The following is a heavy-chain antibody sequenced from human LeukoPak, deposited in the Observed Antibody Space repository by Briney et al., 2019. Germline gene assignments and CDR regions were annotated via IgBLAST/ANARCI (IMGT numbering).Heavy chain of an antibody. Sequence: SETLSLTCTVSGGSISSYYWSWIRQPPGKGLEWIGRIYTSGSTNYNPSLKSRVTMSVDTSKNQFSLKLSSVTAADTAVYYCARVRTYCGGDCLTDAFDIWGQGTMVTVSS. CDR1: GGSISSYY. CDR3: ARVRTYCGGDCLTDAFDI. D-gene: IGHD2-21*02. J-gene: IGHJ3*02. CDR2: IYTSGST. V-gene: IGHV4-4*07.